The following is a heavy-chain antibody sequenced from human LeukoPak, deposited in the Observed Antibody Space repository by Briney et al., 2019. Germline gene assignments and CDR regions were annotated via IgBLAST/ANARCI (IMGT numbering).Heavy chain of an antibody. CDR2: IYYSGST. Sequence: PSETLSLTCTVSGGSISSYYWSWIRQPPGKGLEWIGYIYYSGSTNYNPSLKSRVTISVDTSKNQFSLKLSSVTAADTAVYYCARGPLQMGYYDSSGLGAFDIWGQGTMVTVSS. J-gene: IGHJ3*02. V-gene: IGHV4-59*01. CDR1: GGSISSYY. D-gene: IGHD3-22*01. CDR3: ARGPLQMGYYDSSGLGAFDI.